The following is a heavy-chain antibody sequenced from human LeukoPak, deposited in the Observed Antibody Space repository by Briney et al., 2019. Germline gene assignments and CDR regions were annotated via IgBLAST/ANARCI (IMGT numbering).Heavy chain of an antibody. J-gene: IGHJ4*02. CDR3: ARDGFGTGSN. CDR2: IKQDGSDK. CDR1: GLTFSNYW. Sequence: PGGSLRLSCAASGLTFSNYWMDWVRQAPGKGLEWVANIKQDGSDKNYVDSVKGRFIISRDNAKNSLYLQMNTLRADDTAVYYCARDGFGTGSNWGQGTLVTVSS. D-gene: IGHD3-16*01. V-gene: IGHV3-7*03.